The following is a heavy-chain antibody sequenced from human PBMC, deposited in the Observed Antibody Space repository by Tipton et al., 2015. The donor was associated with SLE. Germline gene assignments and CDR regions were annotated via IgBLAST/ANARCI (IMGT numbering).Heavy chain of an antibody. CDR1: GGSISSYY. CDR3: ARGKYFDY. J-gene: IGHJ4*02. Sequence: LRLSCTVSGGSISSYYWSWIRQPPGKGLEWIGEINHSGSTNYNPSLKSRVTISVDTSKNQFSLKLTSVTAADTAVYYCARGKYFDYWGQGTLVTVSS. V-gene: IGHV4-34*01. CDR2: INHSGST.